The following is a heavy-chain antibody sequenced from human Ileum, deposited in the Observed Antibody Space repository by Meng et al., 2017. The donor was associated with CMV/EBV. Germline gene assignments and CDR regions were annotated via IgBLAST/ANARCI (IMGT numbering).Heavy chain of an antibody. V-gene: IGHV4-31*02. CDR1: GASISNGEHY. Sequence: TVSGASISNGEHYWNWIRAHPWKGLEWIGYIFYTGKPYYNPSLKSRVSMSVDTSKNQLSLNLTSLTAVDTAVYYCARVGNSGWGLQFWGQGTLVTVSS. D-gene: IGHD6-19*01. CDR3: ARVGNSGWGLQF. CDR2: IFYTGKP. J-gene: IGHJ4*02.